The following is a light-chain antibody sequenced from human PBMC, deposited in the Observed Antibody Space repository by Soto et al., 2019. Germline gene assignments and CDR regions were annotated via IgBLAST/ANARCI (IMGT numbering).Light chain of an antibody. J-gene: IGLJ1*01. CDR1: NIGSKS. Sequence: SYELTQPPSVSVAPGQTARITCGGNNIGSKSVHWYQQKPGQAPVLVVYDDSDRPSGVPDRFSGSKSGTSASLAISGLRSEDEADYYCAAWDDSLSGYVFGTGTKVTVL. V-gene: IGLV3-21*02. CDR2: DDS. CDR3: AAWDDSLSGYV.